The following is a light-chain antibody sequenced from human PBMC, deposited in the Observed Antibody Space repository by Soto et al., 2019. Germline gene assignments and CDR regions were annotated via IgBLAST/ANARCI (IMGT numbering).Light chain of an antibody. J-gene: IGKJ5*01. V-gene: IGKV1-27*01. CDR1: QGIGNS. CDR2: SAS. CDR3: QTYNTVPAS. Sequence: DIQMTQSPPSLSASVGDRVTITCRASQGIGNSLAWYQQKPGTVPKLLIYSASTLQSGVPSRVSGSGPVTDFTPTISSLQPKDVAAYYCQTYNTVPASVGQGTRLEIK.